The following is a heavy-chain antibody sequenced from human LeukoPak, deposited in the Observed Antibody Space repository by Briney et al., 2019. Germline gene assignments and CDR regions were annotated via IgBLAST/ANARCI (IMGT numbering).Heavy chain of an antibody. CDR1: GFTFSSYS. CDR3: ARVGLGSCSSTTCYGRAFDI. Sequence: GGSLRLSCAASGFTFSSYSMNWVRQAPGKGLEWVSYISSSSSTIYYADSVKGRFTISRDNAKNSLYLQMNSLRAEDMAVYYCARVGLGSCSSTTCYGRAFDIWGQGTMVTVFS. V-gene: IGHV3-48*01. CDR2: ISSSSSTI. D-gene: IGHD2-2*01. J-gene: IGHJ3*02.